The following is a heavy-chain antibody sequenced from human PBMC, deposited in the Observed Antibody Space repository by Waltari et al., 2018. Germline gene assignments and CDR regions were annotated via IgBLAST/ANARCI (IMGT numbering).Heavy chain of an antibody. D-gene: IGHD1-26*01. V-gene: IGHV3-23*04. Sequence: EVQLVESGGGLVQPGGSLRLSCAASGFTFSSYAMSWVRQAPGKGLAGVSAISGSGGSTYYADPVNGRCTNARDKSKNTLYLQMNRLRAEDTGVYYCAKDPDSGSHFRYFQHWGQGTLVTVSS. J-gene: IGHJ1*01. CDR1: GFTFSSYA. CDR2: ISGSGGST. CDR3: AKDPDSGSHFRYFQH.